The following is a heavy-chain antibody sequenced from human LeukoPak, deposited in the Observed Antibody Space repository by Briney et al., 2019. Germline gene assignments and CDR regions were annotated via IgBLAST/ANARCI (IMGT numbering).Heavy chain of an antibody. J-gene: IGHJ4*02. CDR1: GGSISSGGYY. D-gene: IGHD1-20*01. Sequence: SQTLSLTCTVSGGSISSGGYYWSWIRQHPGTGLEWIGYIYYSGSTYYNPSLKSRVTISVDTSKNQFSLKLSSVTAADTAVYYCARETLTGTTSPRYYFDYWGQGTLVTVSS. CDR3: ARETLTGTTSPRYYFDY. CDR2: IYYSGST. V-gene: IGHV4-31*03.